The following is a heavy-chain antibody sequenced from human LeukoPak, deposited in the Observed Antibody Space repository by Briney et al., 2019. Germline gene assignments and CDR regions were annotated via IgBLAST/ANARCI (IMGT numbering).Heavy chain of an antibody. J-gene: IGHJ4*02. CDR3: AKGMGFGESSFDY. D-gene: IGHD3-10*01. V-gene: IGHV3-23*01. CDR1: GFTFSKYG. Sequence: GGSLRLSCAASGFTFSKYGMSWVRQAPGKGLDWVSGISGSGGNTDYADSVKGRFTISRDNSKNTLYLQMNSLTAEDTAVYYCAKGMGFGESSFDYWGQGTLVTASS. CDR2: ISGSGGNT.